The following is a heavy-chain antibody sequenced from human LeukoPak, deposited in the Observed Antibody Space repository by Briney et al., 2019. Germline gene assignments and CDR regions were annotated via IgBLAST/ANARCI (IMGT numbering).Heavy chain of an antibody. V-gene: IGHV3-48*01. D-gene: IGHD3-22*01. Sequence: GGSLRLSCAASGFTFSSYTMNWVRQPPGKGLEWVSNIGTSSTTIYYADSVKGRFTISRDNAKNSLYLQMNSLRADDTAVYYCAREDHSSGYSYYFDYWGQGTLVTVSS. CDR1: GFTFSSYT. CDR2: IGTSSTTI. J-gene: IGHJ4*02. CDR3: AREDHSSGYSYYFDY.